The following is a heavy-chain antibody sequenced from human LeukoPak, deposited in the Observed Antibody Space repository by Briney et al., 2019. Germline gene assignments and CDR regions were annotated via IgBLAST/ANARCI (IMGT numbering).Heavy chain of an antibody. J-gene: IGHJ6*02. Sequence: SETLSLTCTVSGGSISSYYWSWIRQPPGKGLEWIGYIYYSGSTNYNPSLKSRVTTSVDTSKNQFSLKLSSVTAADTAVYYCARVDYDFWSGYYLGAEYYGMDVWGQGTTVTVSS. V-gene: IGHV4-59*01. D-gene: IGHD3-3*01. CDR1: GGSISSYY. CDR3: ARVDYDFWSGYYLGAEYYGMDV. CDR2: IYYSGST.